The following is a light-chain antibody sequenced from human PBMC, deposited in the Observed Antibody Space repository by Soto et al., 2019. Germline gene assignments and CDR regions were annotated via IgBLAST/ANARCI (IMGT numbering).Light chain of an antibody. CDR3: CSFAGNYIYV. CDR1: SSDVGYYNY. CDR2: DVF. Sequence: QSVLTQPASVSGSPGQSVTISCTGTSSDVGYYNYVSWYQRHPGKAPKLMIYDVFKRPSGVPDRFSGSKSGNTASLTISGLQSEDEADYYCCSFAGNYIYVFGTGTKVTVL. J-gene: IGLJ1*01. V-gene: IGLV2-11*01.